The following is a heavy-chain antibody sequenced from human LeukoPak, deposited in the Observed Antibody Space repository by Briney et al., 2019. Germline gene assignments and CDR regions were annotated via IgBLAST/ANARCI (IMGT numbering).Heavy chain of an antibody. J-gene: IGHJ6*02. D-gene: IGHD2-2*01. Sequence: GGSLRLSCAASGFTFSSYAMHWVRQAPGKGLEWVAVISYDGSNKYYADSVKGRFTISRDNSKNTLYLQMSSLRAEDTAVYYCAREKSPDCSSTSCAYYYYYGMDVWGQGTTVTVS. CDR1: GFTFSSYA. CDR3: AREKSPDCSSTSCAYYYYYGMDV. V-gene: IGHV3-30-3*01. CDR2: ISYDGSNK.